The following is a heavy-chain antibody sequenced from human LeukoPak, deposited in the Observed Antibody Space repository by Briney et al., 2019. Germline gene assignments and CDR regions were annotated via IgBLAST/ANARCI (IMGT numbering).Heavy chain of an antibody. CDR1: GFTFNNYA. Sequence: GGSLRLSCAASGFTFNNYAMIWVRQAPGKGLEWVAAISGSGGSTYYADSVKGRFTISRDNSKNTLYLQMNSLRAEDTAVYYCAKDPDDSSGYFDYWGQGTLVTVSS. D-gene: IGHD3-22*01. J-gene: IGHJ4*02. CDR2: ISGSGGST. CDR3: AKDPDDSSGYFDY. V-gene: IGHV3-23*01.